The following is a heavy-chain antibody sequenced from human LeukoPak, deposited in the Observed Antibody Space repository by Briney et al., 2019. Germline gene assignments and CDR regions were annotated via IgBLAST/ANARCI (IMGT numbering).Heavy chain of an antibody. J-gene: IGHJ5*02. CDR3: ARAPMVRGVIITYNWFDP. Sequence: SETLSLTCAVYGGSFSGYYWSWIRQPPGKGLEWIGESNHRGGTNDNPSLKSRVTISVDTSKNQFSLKLTSVTAADTAVYYCARAPMVRGVIITYNWFDPWGQGTLVTVSS. CDR2: SNHRGGT. D-gene: IGHD3-10*01. CDR1: GGSFSGYY. V-gene: IGHV4-34*01.